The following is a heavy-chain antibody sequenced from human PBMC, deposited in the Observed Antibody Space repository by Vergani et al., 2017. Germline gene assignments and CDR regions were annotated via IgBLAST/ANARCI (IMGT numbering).Heavy chain of an antibody. J-gene: IGHJ4*02. D-gene: IGHD6-19*01. V-gene: IGHV3-21*01. CDR3: ARDQVAGAAVIGFEFDY. CDR2: ISSSSSYI. Sequence: EVQLVESGGGLVKPGGSLRLSCAASGFTFSSYSTNWVRQAPGKGLEWVSSISSSSSYIYYADSVKGRFTIARDNAKNSLYLQMNSLRAEDTAVYYCARDQVAGAAVIGFEFDYWGQGTLVTVSS. CDR1: GFTFSSYS.